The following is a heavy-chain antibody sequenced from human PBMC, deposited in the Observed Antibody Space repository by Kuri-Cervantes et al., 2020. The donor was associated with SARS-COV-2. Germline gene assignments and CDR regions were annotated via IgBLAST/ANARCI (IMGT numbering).Heavy chain of an antibody. CDR2: ISTSGGDT. D-gene: IGHD5-24*01. CDR3: ASVSTMGVSLD. V-gene: IGHV3-23*01. CDR1: RFTFNKYD. J-gene: IGHJ4*02. Sequence: GESLKISCAASRFTFNKYDLIWVRQALGKGLEWVSSISTSGGDTNYADSLKGRFTISRDNSKNTLYLQMNSLRVEDTAVYYCASVSTMGVSLDWGQGTLVTVSS.